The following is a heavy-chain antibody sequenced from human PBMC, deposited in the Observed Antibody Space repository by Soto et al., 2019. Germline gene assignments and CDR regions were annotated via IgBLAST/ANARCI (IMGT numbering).Heavy chain of an antibody. Sequence: GGSLRLSCAASGFTFSSYGMHWVRQAPGKGLEWVAVIWYDGSNKYYADSVKGRFTISRDNSKNTLYLQMNSLRAEDTAVYYCARELYDSSGYYLDYWGQGTLVTVSS. J-gene: IGHJ4*02. V-gene: IGHV3-33*01. CDR1: GFTFSSYG. CDR3: ARELYDSSGYYLDY. D-gene: IGHD3-22*01. CDR2: IWYDGSNK.